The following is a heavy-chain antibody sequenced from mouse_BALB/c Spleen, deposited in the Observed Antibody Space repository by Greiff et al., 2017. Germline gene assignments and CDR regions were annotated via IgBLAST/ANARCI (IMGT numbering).Heavy chain of an antibody. CDR2: ISSGSSTI. Sequence: VQLKESGGGLVQPGGSRKLSCAASGFTFSSFGMHWVRQAPEKGLEWVAYISSGSSTIYYADTVKGRFTISRDNPKNTLFLQMTSLRSEDTAMYYCARFPTGNYYAMDYWGQGTSVTVSS. CDR1: GFTFSSFG. J-gene: IGHJ4*01. CDR3: ARFPTGNYYAMDY. D-gene: IGHD4-1*01. V-gene: IGHV5-17*02.